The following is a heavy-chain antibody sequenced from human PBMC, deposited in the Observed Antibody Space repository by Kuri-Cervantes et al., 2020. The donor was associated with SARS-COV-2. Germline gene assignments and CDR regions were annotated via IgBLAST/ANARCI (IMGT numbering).Heavy chain of an antibody. CDR1: GFTFSSYS. CDR2: ISSSSSYI. CDR3: ARDPWGWYFDL. D-gene: IGHD7-27*01. J-gene: IGHJ2*01. V-gene: IGHV3-21*01. Sequence: LSLTCAASGFTFSSYSMNWVRQAPGKGLEWVPSISSSSSYIYYADSVKGRFTISRDNAKNSLYLQMNSLRAEDTAVYYCARDPWGWYFDLWGRGTLVTVSS.